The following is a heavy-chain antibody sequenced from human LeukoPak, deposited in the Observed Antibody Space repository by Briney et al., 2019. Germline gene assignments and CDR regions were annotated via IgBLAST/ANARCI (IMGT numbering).Heavy chain of an antibody. CDR3: ARVPYDSSGYYYVDYYYGMDV. J-gene: IGHJ6*02. Sequence: SETLSLTCAVYGGSFNGYYWSWIRQPPGKGLEWIGEINHSGGTNYNPSLKSRVTISVDPSKSQFSLKLSSVTAADTAVYYCARVPYDSSGYYYVDYYYGMDVWGQGTTVTVSS. CDR2: INHSGGT. CDR1: GGSFNGYY. V-gene: IGHV4-34*01. D-gene: IGHD3-22*01.